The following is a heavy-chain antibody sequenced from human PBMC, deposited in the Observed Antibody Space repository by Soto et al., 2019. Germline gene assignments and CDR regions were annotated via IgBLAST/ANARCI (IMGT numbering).Heavy chain of an antibody. CDR3: ARAYTYGDYLVYYYMDV. Sequence: GGSLRLSCAASGFTFSSYSMNWVRQAPGKGLEWVSSISSSSSYIYYADSVKGRFTISRDNAKNSLYLQMNSLRAEDTAVYYCARAYTYGDYLVYYYMDVWGKGTTVTVSS. V-gene: IGHV3-21*01. J-gene: IGHJ6*03. CDR2: ISSSSSYI. D-gene: IGHD4-17*01. CDR1: GFTFSSYS.